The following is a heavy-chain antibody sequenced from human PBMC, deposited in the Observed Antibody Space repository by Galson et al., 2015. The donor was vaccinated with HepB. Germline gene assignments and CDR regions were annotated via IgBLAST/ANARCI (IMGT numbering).Heavy chain of an antibody. Sequence: ETLSLTCTVSGGSVSSGSYYWSWIRQPPGKGLEWIGYIYYSGSTNYNPSLKSPVTISVDTSKNQFSLKLSSVTAADTAVYYCARSRWLRFLFFYYFDYWGQGTLVTVSS. CDR3: ARSRWLRFLFFYYFDY. CDR2: IYYSGST. V-gene: IGHV4-61*01. CDR1: GGSVSSGSYY. D-gene: IGHD5-12*01. J-gene: IGHJ4*02.